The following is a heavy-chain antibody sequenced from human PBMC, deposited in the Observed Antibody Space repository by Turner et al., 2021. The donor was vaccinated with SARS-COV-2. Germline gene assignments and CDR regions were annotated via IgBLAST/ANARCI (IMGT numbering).Heavy chain of an antibody. Sequence: QVQLQESGPGLVRPSETLSPTCTVSGGSISSKSWSWIRQSPGRGREWIGYFYKIGSIDYNPTLRSRVTISVDTAKNQLSLNLISMTAADTAVYYCARHQGSTSGYDHGMNVWGQGTAVIVSS. CDR3: ARHQGSTSGYDHGMNV. V-gene: IGHV4-59*08. CDR2: FYKIGSI. J-gene: IGHJ6*02. CDR1: GGSISSKS. D-gene: IGHD1-1*01.